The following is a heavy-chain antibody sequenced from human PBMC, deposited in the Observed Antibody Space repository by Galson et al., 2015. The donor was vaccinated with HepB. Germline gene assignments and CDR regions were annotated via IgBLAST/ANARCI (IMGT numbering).Heavy chain of an antibody. CDR3: ARGSAYYDSSGFHSFDY. V-gene: IGHV3-30-3*01. Sequence: CAASGFTFSSYVMHWVRQAPGKGLEWVAVISYDGSNKYYADSVKGRFTISRDNSKNTLYLQMNSLRAEDTAVYYCARGSAYYDSSGFHSFDYWGQGTLVTVSS. J-gene: IGHJ4*02. CDR1: GFTFSSYV. CDR2: ISYDGSNK. D-gene: IGHD3-22*01.